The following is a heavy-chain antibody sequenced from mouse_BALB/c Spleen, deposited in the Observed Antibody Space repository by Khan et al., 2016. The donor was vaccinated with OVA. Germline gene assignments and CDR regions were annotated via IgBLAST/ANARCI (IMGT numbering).Heavy chain of an antibody. CDR2: INPGTDNT. D-gene: IGHD3-2*02. V-gene: IGHV1-76*01. Sequence: QVQLKQSGAELVRPGASVKLSCKTSGYIFTNYWIHWVKQRFGQGLEGIARINPGTDNTYYNEKLKDKATLTVDKSSSTAYMQLSSLKSEDSAVYFCAREEALYYFDYWGQGTTLTVSS. CDR1: GYIFTNYW. J-gene: IGHJ2*01. CDR3: AREEALYYFDY.